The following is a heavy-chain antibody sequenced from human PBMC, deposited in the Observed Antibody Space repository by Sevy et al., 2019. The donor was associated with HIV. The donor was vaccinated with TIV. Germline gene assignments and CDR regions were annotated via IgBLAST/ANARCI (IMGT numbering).Heavy chain of an antibody. V-gene: IGHV3-7*03. CDR2: IKQDGSEK. Sequence: AGSLRLSCAASGFTFSSYWMSWVRQAPGKGLEWVANIKQDGSEKYYVDSVKGRFTISRDNAKNSLYLQMNSLRAEDTAVYYCARDTSDFWSGYSRNYYYGMDVWGQGTTVTVSS. D-gene: IGHD3-3*01. CDR3: ARDTSDFWSGYSRNYYYGMDV. CDR1: GFTFSSYW. J-gene: IGHJ6*02.